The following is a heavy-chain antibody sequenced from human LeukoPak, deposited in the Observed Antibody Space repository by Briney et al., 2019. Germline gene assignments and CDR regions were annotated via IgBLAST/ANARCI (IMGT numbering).Heavy chain of an antibody. V-gene: IGHV4-39*07. CDR2: IYYSGST. CDR3: ARAVRSTRYGSGSHFDY. CDR1: GGSISSSSYY. J-gene: IGHJ4*02. D-gene: IGHD3-10*01. Sequence: SETLSLTCTVSGGSISSSSYYWGWIRQPPGKGLEWIGSIYYSGSTYYNPSLKSRVTISVDTSKNQFSLKLSSVTAADTAVYYCARAVRSTRYGSGSHFDYWGQGTLVTVSS.